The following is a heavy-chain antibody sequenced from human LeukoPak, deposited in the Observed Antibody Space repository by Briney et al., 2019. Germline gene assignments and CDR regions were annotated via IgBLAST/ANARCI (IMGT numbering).Heavy chain of an antibody. D-gene: IGHD5-12*01. Sequence: PGGSLRLSCAASGFTFNNYAMSWVRQAPGKGLEWVSTISGSGGSTYYADSVKGRFTISRDKSKNTLYLQMNSLRVEDTAVYYCANDGYSGYDVFDCWGQGTLVTVSS. CDR3: ANDGYSGYDVFDC. CDR1: GFTFNNYA. CDR2: ISGSGGST. J-gene: IGHJ4*02. V-gene: IGHV3-23*01.